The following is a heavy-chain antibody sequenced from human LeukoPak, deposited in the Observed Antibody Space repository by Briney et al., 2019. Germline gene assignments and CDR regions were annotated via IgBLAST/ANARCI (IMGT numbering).Heavy chain of an antibody. V-gene: IGHV4-4*02. CDR2: IHHSGST. D-gene: IGHD3-9*01. J-gene: IGHJ5*02. CDR3: ARGPRLRYFDWSRENWFDP. CDR1: GDSISRSNW. Sequence: SETLSLTCAVSGDSISRSNWWSWVRQPPGKGLEWIGEIHHSGSTNYNPSLKSRVTISVDTSKNQFSLKLSSVTAADTAVYYCARGPRLRYFDWSRENWFDPWGQGTLVTVSS.